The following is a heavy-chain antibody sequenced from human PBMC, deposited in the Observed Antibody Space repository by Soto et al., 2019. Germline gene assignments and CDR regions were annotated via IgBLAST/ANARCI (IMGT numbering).Heavy chain of an antibody. CDR3: ARDDYGSAGMDV. CDR1: GDYFSNYY. V-gene: IGHV4-4*07. D-gene: IGHD3-10*01. Sequence: PSETLSLTCTVPGDYFSNYYWSWIRQPAGKGLEWIGRIYPSGTTNYNPSLKSRLTMSRDMSKNQFSLSLRSVTAADTAVYFCARDDYGSAGMDVWGQGTTVTVSS. CDR2: IYPSGTT. J-gene: IGHJ6*02.